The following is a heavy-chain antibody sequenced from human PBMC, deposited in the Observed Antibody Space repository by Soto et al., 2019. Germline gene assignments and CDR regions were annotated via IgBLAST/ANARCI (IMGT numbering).Heavy chain of an antibody. Sequence: SVKVSCKDSGGTLSSYAITWVRLAPGQGLAWMGGIIPIFNIPDYAQKFQGRVSITADKATSTAYMELSNLRPEDTAIYYCAKARGYGSGRNNHYSGMDVWGQGTTVTVSS. CDR1: GGTLSSYA. J-gene: IGHJ6*02. CDR2: IIPIFNIP. CDR3: AKARGYGSGRNNHYSGMDV. D-gene: IGHD3-10*01. V-gene: IGHV1-69*10.